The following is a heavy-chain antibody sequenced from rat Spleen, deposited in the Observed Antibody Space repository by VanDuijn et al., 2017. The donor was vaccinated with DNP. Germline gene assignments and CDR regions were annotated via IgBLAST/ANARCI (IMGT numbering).Heavy chain of an antibody. CDR1: GYSITNNY. CDR3: ARSNYGSYRYFDY. V-gene: IGHV3-1*01. CDR2: ISYSGRT. D-gene: IGHD1-3*01. Sequence: EVQLQESGPGLVKPSQSLSLTCSVTGYSITNNYWGWIRKFPGNKMEYIGHISYSGRTTYNPSLKSRISITRDTSKNQFFLQLNSVTTEDTATYYCARSNYGSYRYFDYWGQGVMVTVSS. J-gene: IGHJ2*01.